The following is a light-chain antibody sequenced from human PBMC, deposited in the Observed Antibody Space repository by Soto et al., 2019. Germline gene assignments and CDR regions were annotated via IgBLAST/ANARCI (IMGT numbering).Light chain of an antibody. J-gene: IGKJ5*01. Sequence: IQMTQAPSSLSATVGDRVTITCRASQSISSYLNWYQQKPGKAPKLLIYAASRLQSGVPSMFSGSGAGTDFTLTISSLQHEDVATTYCQQSYSNPITFGQGTRLEIK. CDR3: QQSYSNPIT. CDR1: QSISSY. CDR2: AAS. V-gene: IGKV1-39*01.